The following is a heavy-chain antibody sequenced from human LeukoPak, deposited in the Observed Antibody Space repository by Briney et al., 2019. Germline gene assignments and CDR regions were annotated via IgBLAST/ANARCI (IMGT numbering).Heavy chain of an antibody. D-gene: IGHD5-18*01. V-gene: IGHV3-48*01. CDR3: AREPYSYGFDY. Sequence: GRSLRLSCAASGFTFSSYGMNWVRQAPGKGLEWVSYISSRSTTIYYADSVKGRFTISRDNAKNSLYLQMNSLRAEDTAVYYCAREPYSYGFDYWGQGTLVTVSS. CDR1: GFTFSSYG. J-gene: IGHJ4*02. CDR2: ISSRSTTI.